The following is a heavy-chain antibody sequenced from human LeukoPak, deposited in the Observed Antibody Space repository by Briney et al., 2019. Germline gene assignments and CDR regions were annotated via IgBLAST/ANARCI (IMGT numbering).Heavy chain of an antibody. J-gene: IGHJ3*02. CDR3: ARDRSALYCANGVCYMGDAFDI. CDR1: GFTFRNYV. Sequence: QPGGSLRLSCAASGFTFRNYVMNWVRQAPGKGLEWVANIKQDGSEKYYVDSVKGRFTISRDNAKNSLYLQMNSLRAEDTAVYYCARDRSALYCANGVCYMGDAFDIWGQGTMVTVSS. V-gene: IGHV3-7*01. D-gene: IGHD2-8*01. CDR2: IKQDGSEK.